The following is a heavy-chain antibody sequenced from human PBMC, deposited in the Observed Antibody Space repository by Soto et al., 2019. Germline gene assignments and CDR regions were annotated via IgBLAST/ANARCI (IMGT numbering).Heavy chain of an antibody. CDR3: RRGDGFWSGYSYLNY. CDR2: VYYTGST. CDR1: GGTVSNSSHY. V-gene: IGHV4-61*01. Sequence: TSETLSLTCTVSGGTVSNSSHYWTWIRPPPGKGLEWIGYVYYTGSTNYNPSLHSRFTISVDTSKNQFSLTLRSVTAADTAVYYGRRGDGFWSGYSYLNYWGQGTPVTVSS. J-gene: IGHJ4*02. D-gene: IGHD3-3*01.